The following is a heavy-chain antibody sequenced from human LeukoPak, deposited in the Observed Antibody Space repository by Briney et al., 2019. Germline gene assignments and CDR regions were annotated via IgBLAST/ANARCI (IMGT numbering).Heavy chain of an antibody. Sequence: ASVKVSCKASGYTFTSYGISWVRQAPGQGLEWMGWISAYNGNTNYAQKLQGRVTITRNTSISTAYMELSSLRSEDTAAYYCARGRATSRVDYWGQGTLVTVSS. V-gene: IGHV1-18*01. J-gene: IGHJ4*02. CDR3: ARGRATSRVDY. CDR2: ISAYNGNT. D-gene: IGHD1-26*01. CDR1: GYTFTSYG.